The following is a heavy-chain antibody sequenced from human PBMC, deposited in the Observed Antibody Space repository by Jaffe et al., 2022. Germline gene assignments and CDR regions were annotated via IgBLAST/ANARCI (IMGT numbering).Heavy chain of an antibody. D-gene: IGHD4-17*01. CDR1: GFSLSTSGVG. CDR2: IYWNDDK. CDR3: AHRLYGDKIFDY. V-gene: IGHV2-5*01. J-gene: IGHJ4*02. Sequence: QITLKESGPTLVKPTQTLTLTCTFSGFSLSTSGVGVGWIRQPPGKALEWLALIYWNDDKRYSPSLKSRLTITKDTSKNQVVLTMTNMDPVDTATYYCAHRLYGDKIFDYWGQGTLVTVSS.